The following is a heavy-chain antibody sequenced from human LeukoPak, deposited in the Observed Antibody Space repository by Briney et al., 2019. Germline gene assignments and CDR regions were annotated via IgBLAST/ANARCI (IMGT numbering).Heavy chain of an antibody. CDR3: ARNIVLMVYGFDP. CDR1: GGSISSSSYY. D-gene: IGHD2-8*01. V-gene: IGHV4-39*07. Sequence: SETLSLTCTVSGGSISSSSYYWGWIRQPPGKGLEWIGSIYYSGSTYYNPSLKSRVTISVDMSKNQFSLKLSSVTAADTAVYYCARNIVLMVYGFDPWGQGTLVTVSS. CDR2: IYYSGST. J-gene: IGHJ5*02.